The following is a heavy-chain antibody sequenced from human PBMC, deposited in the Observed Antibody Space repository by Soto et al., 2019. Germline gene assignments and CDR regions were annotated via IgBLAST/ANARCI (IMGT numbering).Heavy chain of an antibody. J-gene: IGHJ2*01. CDR1: GGSISSSSYY. CDR2: IYYSGST. V-gene: IGHV4-39*01. D-gene: IGHD5-12*01. Sequence: SETLSLTCTVSGGSISSSSYYWGWIRQPPGKGLEWIGSIYYSGSTYYNPSLKSRVTISVDTSKNQFSLKLSSVTAADTAVYYCATGGFEDWYFDLWGRGTLVTVSS. CDR3: ATGGFEDWYFDL.